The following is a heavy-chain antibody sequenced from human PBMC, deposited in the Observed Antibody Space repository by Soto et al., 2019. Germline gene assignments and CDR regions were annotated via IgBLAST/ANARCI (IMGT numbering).Heavy chain of an antibody. D-gene: IGHD3-22*01. CDR1: GFTLSTYE. CDR2: ISSSGKTI. V-gene: IGHV3-48*03. Sequence: GGSLRLSCAVSGFTLSTYEMNWVRQAPGKGLEWVSYISSSGKTINYADSVKGRFTITRDNAKNSLFLQMNSLRAEDTAVYYCARHGGAHYLSSGYHYALDYWGQGTPVTVSS. CDR3: ARHGGAHYLSSGYHYALDY. J-gene: IGHJ4*02.